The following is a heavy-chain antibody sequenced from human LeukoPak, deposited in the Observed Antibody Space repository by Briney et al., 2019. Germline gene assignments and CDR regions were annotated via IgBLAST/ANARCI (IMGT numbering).Heavy chain of an antibody. Sequence: PGGSLRLSCAASGFTFSTYEMNWVRQAPGKGLEWVSYISSSGSTIYYADSVRGRFTISRDNAKNSLYLQMNSLRAEDTAVFYCAKGRYVDWLSNDAFDIWGQGTMVTVSS. J-gene: IGHJ3*02. V-gene: IGHV3-48*03. CDR3: AKGRYVDWLSNDAFDI. D-gene: IGHD3-9*01. CDR2: ISSSGSTI. CDR1: GFTFSTYE.